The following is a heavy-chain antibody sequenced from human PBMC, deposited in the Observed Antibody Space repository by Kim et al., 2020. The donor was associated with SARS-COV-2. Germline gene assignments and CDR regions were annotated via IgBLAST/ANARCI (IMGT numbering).Heavy chain of an antibody. CDR1: GYTFTSYY. CDR3: ARDSRRGYSGYGFGY. Sequence: ASVKVSCKASGYTFTSYYMHWVRQAPGQGLEWMGIINPSGGSTSYAQKFQGRVTMTRDTSTSTVYMELSSLRSEDTAVYYCARDSRRGYSGYGFGYWGQGTLVTVSS. V-gene: IGHV1-46*01. D-gene: IGHD5-12*01. J-gene: IGHJ4*02. CDR2: INPSGGST.